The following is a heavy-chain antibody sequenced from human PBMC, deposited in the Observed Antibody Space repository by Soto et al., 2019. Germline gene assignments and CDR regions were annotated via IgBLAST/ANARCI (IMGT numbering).Heavy chain of an antibody. D-gene: IGHD2-2*01. CDR3: ARGLEDIVVVPAAIEVFYYYGMDV. CDR2: IWYDGSNK. Sequence: GGSLRLSCAASGFTFSSYVMHWVRQAPGKGLEWVAVIWYDGSNKYYADSVKGRFTISRDNSKNTLYLQMNSLRAEDTAVYYCARGLEDIVVVPAAIEVFYYYGMDVWGQGTTVTVSS. V-gene: IGHV3-33*01. CDR1: GFTFSSYV. J-gene: IGHJ6*02.